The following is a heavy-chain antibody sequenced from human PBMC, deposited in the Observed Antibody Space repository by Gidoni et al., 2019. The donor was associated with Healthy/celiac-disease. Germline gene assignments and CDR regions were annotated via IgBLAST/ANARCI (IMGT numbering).Heavy chain of an antibody. Sequence: EVQLLESGGGLVPPGGSLRLSCASSGFTSSSYAMCRVRQAPGKGLEWVSAISGSGGSTYYADSVKGRFTISRDNSKNTLYLQMNSLRAEDTAVYYCAKDSPIQLWPQIGLYYGMDVWGQGTTVTVSS. V-gene: IGHV3-23*01. CDR1: GFTSSSYA. D-gene: IGHD5-18*01. CDR3: AKDSPIQLWPQIGLYYGMDV. J-gene: IGHJ6*02. CDR2: ISGSGGST.